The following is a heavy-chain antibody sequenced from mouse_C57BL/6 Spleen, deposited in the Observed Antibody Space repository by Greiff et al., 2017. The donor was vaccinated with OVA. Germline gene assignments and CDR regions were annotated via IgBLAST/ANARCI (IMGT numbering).Heavy chain of an antibody. CDR1: GFTFSDAW. V-gene: IGHV6-6*01. CDR3: TTVVATKTWFAY. J-gene: IGHJ3*01. Sequence: DVHLVESGGGLVQPGGSMKLSCAASGFTFSDAWMDWVRQSPEKGLEWVAEIRNKANNHATYYAESVKGRFTISRDDSKSSVYLQMNSLRAEDTGIYYCTTVVATKTWFAYWGQGTLVTVSA. CDR2: IRNKANNHAT. D-gene: IGHD1-1*01.